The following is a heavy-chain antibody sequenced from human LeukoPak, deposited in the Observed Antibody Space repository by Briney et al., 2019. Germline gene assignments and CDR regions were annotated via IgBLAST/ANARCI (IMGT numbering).Heavy chain of an antibody. CDR1: GGSFSGYY. Sequence: SETLSLTCAVYGGSFSGYYWSWIRQPPGKGLEWIGEINHSGSTNYNPSLKSRVTISVDTSKNQFSLKLSSVTAADTAVYYCAGSYGDPFDYWGQGTLVTVSS. D-gene: IGHD4-17*01. J-gene: IGHJ4*02. V-gene: IGHV4-34*01. CDR3: AGSYGDPFDY. CDR2: INHSGST.